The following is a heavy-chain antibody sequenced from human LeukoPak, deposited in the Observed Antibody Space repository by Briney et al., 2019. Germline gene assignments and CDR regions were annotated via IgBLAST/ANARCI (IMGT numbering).Heavy chain of an antibody. CDR2: INSDGSST. Sequence: GGSLRLSCAASGFTFSTYWMHWVRHAPGKGLVWVSRINSDGSSTRYADSVKGRFTISRDNAKNTLYLQMNSLRAEDTAVYYCARDLRTTGAFDIWGQGTMVTVSS. CDR3: ARDLRTTGAFDI. CDR1: GFTFSTYW. J-gene: IGHJ3*02. D-gene: IGHD4-17*01. V-gene: IGHV3-74*01.